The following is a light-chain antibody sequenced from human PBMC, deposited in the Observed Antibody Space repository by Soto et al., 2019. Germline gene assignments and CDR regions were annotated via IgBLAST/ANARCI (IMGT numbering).Light chain of an antibody. V-gene: IGKV1-33*01. CDR1: QDISNY. Sequence: DIQMTQAPSSLSASVGDRVTITCRASQDISNYLNWYQQRPGKAPKLLIYDASNLERVDPSRFSGTRSGTHFTFAITSLQPEDVATYYCQQSDILPIPFGQGTRLAI. CDR2: DAS. CDR3: QQSDILPIP. J-gene: IGKJ5*01.